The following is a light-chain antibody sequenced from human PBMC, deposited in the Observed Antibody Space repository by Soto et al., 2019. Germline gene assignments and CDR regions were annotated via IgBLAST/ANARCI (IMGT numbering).Light chain of an antibody. CDR2: QAS. V-gene: IGKV1-5*03. CDR1: QSISSW. Sequence: DIQMTQSPSTLSASVGDTVTITCRASQSISSWLAWYQQKPGKAPNLLIYQASSLQGGVPSRFSGSGSGTDFTLTISSLQHDDFATYYCQQYNGYPLTFGGGTKVEIK. CDR3: QQYNGYPLT. J-gene: IGKJ4*01.